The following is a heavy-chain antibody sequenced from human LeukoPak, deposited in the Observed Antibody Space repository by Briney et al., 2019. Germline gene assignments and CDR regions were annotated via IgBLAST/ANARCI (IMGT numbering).Heavy chain of an antibody. CDR2: IYYSGST. Sequence: SETLSLTCTVSGGSISSGDYYWSWIRRPPGKGLEWIGYIYYSGSTYYNPSLKSRVTISVDTSKNQFSLKLSSVTAADTAVYYCASMSSSGYSVVGYWGQGTLVTVSS. CDR3: ASMSSSGYSVVGY. CDR1: GGSISSGDYY. J-gene: IGHJ4*02. D-gene: IGHD3-22*01. V-gene: IGHV4-30-4*01.